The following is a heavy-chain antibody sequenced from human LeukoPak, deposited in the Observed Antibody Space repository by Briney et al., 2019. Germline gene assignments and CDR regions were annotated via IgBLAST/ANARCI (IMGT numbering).Heavy chain of an antibody. D-gene: IGHD5-18*01. CDR2: INPNSGGT. CDR1: GYTFTGYY. V-gene: IGHV1-2*02. Sequence: VASVKVSCKASGYTFTGYYMHWVRQAPGQGLEWMGWINPNSGGTNYAQKFQGRVTMTRDTSIGTAYMKLSRLRSDDTAVYYCARDIVMVTYWFDPWGQGTLVTVSS. CDR3: ARDIVMVTYWFDP. J-gene: IGHJ5*02.